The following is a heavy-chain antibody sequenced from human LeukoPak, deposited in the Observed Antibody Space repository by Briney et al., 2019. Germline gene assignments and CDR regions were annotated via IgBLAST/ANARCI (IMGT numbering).Heavy chain of an antibody. CDR2: ISSSGGTI. CDR3: ARGDYYDFPY. V-gene: IGHV3-11*01. J-gene: IGHJ4*02. CDR1: RLTLRDYY. Sequence: GGSLRLSRAPSRLTLRDYYMSWIRQAPGQGREWISSISSSGGTIYYAASVKGRFTICRDNAKNSLYLHMNSLRAEYTAVYYCARGDYYDFPYWGQGTLVTVSS. D-gene: IGHD3-3*01.